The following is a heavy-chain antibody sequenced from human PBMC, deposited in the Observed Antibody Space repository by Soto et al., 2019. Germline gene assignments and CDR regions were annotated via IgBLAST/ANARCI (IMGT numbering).Heavy chain of an antibody. V-gene: IGHV4-31*02. CDR1: GGSISSGGYY. J-gene: IGHJ4*02. CDR2: IYYSGST. D-gene: IGHD1-26*01. CDR3: ARVRGGGPFDD. Sequence: PSETLSLTXTVSGGSISSGGYYWSWIRQHPGKGLEWIGYIYYSGSTYYNPSLKSRVTISVDTSKNQFSLKLTSVTAADTAVYYCARVRGGGPFDDWGQGTLVNV.